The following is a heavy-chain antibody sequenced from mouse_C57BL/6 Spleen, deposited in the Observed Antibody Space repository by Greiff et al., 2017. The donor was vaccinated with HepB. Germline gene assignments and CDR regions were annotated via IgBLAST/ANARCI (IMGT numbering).Heavy chain of an antibody. V-gene: IGHV5-17*01. J-gene: IGHJ4*01. CDR1: GFTFSDYG. D-gene: IGHD2-5*01. CDR3: ARAPAYYSNFYAMDY. Sequence: EVKLMESGGGLVKPGGSLKLSCAASGFTFSDYGMHWVRQAPEKGLEWVAYISSGSSTIYYADTVKGRFTISRDNAKNTLYLQMTSLRSEDTAMYYCARAPAYYSNFYAMDYWGQGTSVTVSS. CDR2: ISSGSSTI.